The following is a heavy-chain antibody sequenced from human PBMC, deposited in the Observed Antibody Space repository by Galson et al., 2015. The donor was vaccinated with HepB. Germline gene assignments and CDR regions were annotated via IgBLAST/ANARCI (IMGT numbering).Heavy chain of an antibody. J-gene: IGHJ6*02. CDR1: GFTFSSYA. CDR2: ISYDGSNK. Sequence: SLRLSCAASGFTFSSYAMHWVRQAPGEGLEWVALISYDGSNKDYADSVKGRFTISRDNSKNTLYLQMNSLRAEDTAVYYCAREVRPTIKSQRGTFDYYHFGMDVWGQGTTVTVSS. V-gene: IGHV3-30-3*01. D-gene: IGHD3-9*01. CDR3: AREVRPTIKSQRGTFDYYHFGMDV.